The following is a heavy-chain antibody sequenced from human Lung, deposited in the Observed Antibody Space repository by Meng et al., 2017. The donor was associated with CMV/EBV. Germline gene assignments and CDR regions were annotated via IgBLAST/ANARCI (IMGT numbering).Heavy chain of an antibody. J-gene: IGHJ4*02. D-gene: IGHD2-2*02. V-gene: IGHV1-69*05. CDR1: YP. Sequence: YPISLVPQAPGQGLDWMGGIIPIFGTANYAQNFQGRVTITTDDSRSTAYMELSSLRSEDTAVYYCARIGLCSGTTCYTGDYSSRHFDYWGQGTLVTVSS. CDR2: IIPIFGTA. CDR3: ARIGLCSGTTCYTGDYSSRHFDY.